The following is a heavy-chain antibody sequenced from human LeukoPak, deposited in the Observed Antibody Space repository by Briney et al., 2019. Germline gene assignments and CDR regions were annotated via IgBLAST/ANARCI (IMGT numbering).Heavy chain of an antibody. CDR2: IYDSGGT. CDR1: GGSISSYY. CDR3: AREVGYCSGGSCYSYFDY. D-gene: IGHD2-15*01. J-gene: IGHJ4*02. V-gene: IGHV4-59*01. Sequence: KPSETLSLTCTVSGGSISSYYWSWIRQPPGKGLEWIGYIYDSGGTNYNASLTNRVTISVDTSKNQFSLKLSSVTAADTAVYYCAREVGYCSGGSCYSYFDYWGQGTLVTVSS.